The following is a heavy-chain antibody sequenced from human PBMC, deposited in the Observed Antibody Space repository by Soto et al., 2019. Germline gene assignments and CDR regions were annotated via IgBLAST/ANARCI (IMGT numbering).Heavy chain of an antibody. J-gene: IGHJ6*03. CDR2: IYSGGST. Sequence: GESLKISCAASGLTVSSKYMSWVRQPPGKGLEWVSVIYSGGSTYYADSAKGRFTISRDNSKNTLYLQMNSLRADDTAVYYCVGWTKEWALAKYYMDVWGKGTTVTVSS. CDR3: VGWTKEWALAKYYMDV. V-gene: IGHV3-66*01. D-gene: IGHD2-8*01. CDR1: GLTVSSKY.